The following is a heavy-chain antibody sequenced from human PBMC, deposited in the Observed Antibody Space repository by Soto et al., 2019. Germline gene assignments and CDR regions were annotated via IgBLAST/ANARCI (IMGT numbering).Heavy chain of an antibody. V-gene: IGHV3-23*01. J-gene: IGHJ6*03. Sequence: EVQLLESGGGLVQPGGSLRLSCAASGFTSNNYASYAMRWVRQAPGKGLEWVSTINAGGDTTYYADSMKGRFTISRDNSKNTLYLQMNSLRAEDTAVYYCAKRKLSYNYMDVWGKGTTVTVSS. CDR3: AKRKLSYNYMDV. CDR2: INAGGDTT. D-gene: IGHD3-10*01. CDR1: GFTSNNYASYA.